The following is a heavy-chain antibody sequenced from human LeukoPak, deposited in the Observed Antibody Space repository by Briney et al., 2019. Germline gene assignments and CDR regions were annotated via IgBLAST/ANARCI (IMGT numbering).Heavy chain of an antibody. CDR2: INHSGST. Sequence: SETLSLTCAVYGGSFSGYYWSWIRQPPGKGLEWIGEINHSGSTNYNPSLKSRVIISVDTSKNQFSLKLNSVTAADTAVYYCARGLSAIVHWGQGTLVTVSP. CDR3: ARGLSAIVH. CDR1: GGSFSGYY. V-gene: IGHV4-34*01. J-gene: IGHJ4*02. D-gene: IGHD2-21*02.